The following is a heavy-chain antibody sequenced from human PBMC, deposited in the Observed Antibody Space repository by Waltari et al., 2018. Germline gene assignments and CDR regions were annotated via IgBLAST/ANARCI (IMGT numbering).Heavy chain of an antibody. CDR2: ISSGGSNI. D-gene: IGHD3-10*01. J-gene: IGHJ4*02. V-gene: IGHV3-48*03. Sequence: EVQLVESGGGLVQTGGSLRLSCAASGFTFSSYEMNWVRQAPGKGLEWVSYISSGGSNIFYAESVKDRFTISRDNAKNSLYLQMNSLRVEDTAVYYCTRERSVTGKGNLDYWGQGTLVTVSS. CDR3: TRERSVTGKGNLDY. CDR1: GFTFSSYE.